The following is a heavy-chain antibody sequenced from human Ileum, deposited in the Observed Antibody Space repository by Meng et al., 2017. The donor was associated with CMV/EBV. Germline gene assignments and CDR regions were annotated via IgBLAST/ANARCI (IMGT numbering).Heavy chain of an antibody. CDR1: GYTCVNYT. CDR2: INAGNGNH. CDR3: ARHPGLGDYFFDF. D-gene: IGHD3-3*01. J-gene: IGHJ4*02. V-gene: IGHV1-3*01. Sequence: SGYTCVNYTYRWLQQAPQQMLEWLQSINAGNGNHQYSHDFRGTVIIATDTSEGATYMELGILGSEDAAVYYCARHPGLGDYFFDFWGQGTLVTVSS.